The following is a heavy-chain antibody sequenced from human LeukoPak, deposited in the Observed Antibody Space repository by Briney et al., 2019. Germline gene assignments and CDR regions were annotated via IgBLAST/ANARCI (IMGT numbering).Heavy chain of an antibody. J-gene: IGHJ4*02. CDR3: SRLSAMLRGPEAFYYFEY. CDR1: GFTFNTYW. CDR2: IKGDGTEK. Sequence: PGGSLRLSCAASGFTFNTYWMSWVRQAPGRGLEWVANIKGDGTEKYYVDSVKGRFTISRDNAKNSLFLHMNNVRDEDTAVYYCSRLSAMLRGPEAFYYFEYWGQGALVTVSS. D-gene: IGHD3-10*01. V-gene: IGHV3-7*01.